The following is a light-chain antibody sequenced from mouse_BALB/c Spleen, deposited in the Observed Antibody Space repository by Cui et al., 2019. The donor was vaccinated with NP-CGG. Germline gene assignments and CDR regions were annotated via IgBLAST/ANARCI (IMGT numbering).Light chain of an antibody. CDR3: ALWYSNHWL. CDR2: GTN. Sequence: QAVVTQESALTTSPGETVTLTCRSSTGAVTTNNYANWVQEKPDHLFTGLIGGTNNRPPGVPAGFSGSLIGDKAALTITGAQTEDEAIYFCALWYSNHWLFGGGTKLTVL. CDR1: TGAVTTNNY. V-gene: IGLV1*01. J-gene: IGLJ1*01.